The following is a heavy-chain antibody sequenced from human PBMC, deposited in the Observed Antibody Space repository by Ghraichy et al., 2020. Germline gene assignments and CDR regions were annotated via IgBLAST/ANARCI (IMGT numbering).Heavy chain of an antibody. CDR3: AKQFFDIP. Sequence: GGSLRLSCAASGFTFGNYAMNWVRQAPGKGLEWVSAINEIANHGTPHYADSVKGRFIISRDDSKSTLFLQMNSLRAEDTAVYYCAKQFFDIPWGQGTLVSVSS. V-gene: IGHV3-23*01. D-gene: IGHD5-24*01. J-gene: IGHJ4*01. CDR1: GFTFGNYA. CDR2: INEIANHGTP.